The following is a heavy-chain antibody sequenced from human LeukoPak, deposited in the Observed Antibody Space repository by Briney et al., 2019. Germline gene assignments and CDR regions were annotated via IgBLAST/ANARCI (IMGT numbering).Heavy chain of an antibody. CDR3: ARGRRGYSYGKYYFDY. D-gene: IGHD5-18*01. V-gene: IGHV4-34*01. J-gene: IGHJ4*02. Sequence: SETLSLTCAVYGGSFSGYYWSWIRQPPGKGLEWIGEINHSGSTNYNPSLKSRVTISVDTSKNQFSLKLSSVTAADTAVYCCARGRRGYSYGKYYFDYWGQGTLVTVSS. CDR2: INHSGST. CDR1: GGSFSGYY.